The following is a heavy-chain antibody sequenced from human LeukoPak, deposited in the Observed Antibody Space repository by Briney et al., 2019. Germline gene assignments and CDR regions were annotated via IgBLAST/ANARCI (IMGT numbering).Heavy chain of an antibody. Sequence: GGSLRLSCAASGFTFSSYWMSWVRQAPGKGLEWVANINQDGSEKYYVDSVKGRFTISRDKAKNSLYLQMNSLRAEDTAVYYCARGPDTKVRGVTYDYWGQGTLVTVSS. V-gene: IGHV3-7*02. J-gene: IGHJ4*02. CDR3: ARGPDTKVRGVTYDY. D-gene: IGHD3-10*01. CDR2: INQDGSEK. CDR1: GFTFSSYW.